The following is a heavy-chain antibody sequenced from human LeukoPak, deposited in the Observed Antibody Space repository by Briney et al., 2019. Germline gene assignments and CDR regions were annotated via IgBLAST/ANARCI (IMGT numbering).Heavy chain of an antibody. J-gene: IGHJ4*02. D-gene: IGHD5-18*01. CDR2: ISGSGGST. V-gene: IGHV3-23*01. CDR1: GFTFSSYA. Sequence: GGSLRLSCAASGFTFSSYAMSWVRQAPGKGLEWVSVISGSGGSTYYADSVKGRFTISRDNSKNTLYLQMNRLRAEDTAVYYCAKNSGAMVTSFDYWGQGTLVTVSS. CDR3: AKNSGAMVTSFDY.